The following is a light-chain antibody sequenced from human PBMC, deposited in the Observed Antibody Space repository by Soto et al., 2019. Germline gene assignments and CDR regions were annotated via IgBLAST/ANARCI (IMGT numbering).Light chain of an antibody. J-gene: IGKJ3*01. CDR2: DAS. CDR1: QSIGSW. CDR3: QQYNTYPGT. V-gene: IGKV1-5*01. Sequence: DIQMTQSPSTLSASVGDRVTITCRASQSIGSWLAWYQQRPGKAPNLLIYDASSLESGVPSRFSGSGSGTEFTLTISSLQPDDFATYYCQQYNTYPGTFGPGTKGISN.